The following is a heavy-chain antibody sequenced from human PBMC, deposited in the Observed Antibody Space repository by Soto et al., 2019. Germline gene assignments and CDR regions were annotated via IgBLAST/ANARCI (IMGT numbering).Heavy chain of an antibody. CDR2: IFASSTTI. CDR3: ARDLREGDY. V-gene: IGHV3-48*04. J-gene: IGHJ4*02. CDR1: EFTFSSWS. D-gene: IGHD1-26*01. Sequence: PLRPRRVARAAAEFTFSSWSMFCFRKNPGKGLEWVSYIFASSTTIYYADSVKGRFTVSRDNAQNSLFLLTNSLRAEDTAVYYCARDLREGDYWGQGTLVTVSS.